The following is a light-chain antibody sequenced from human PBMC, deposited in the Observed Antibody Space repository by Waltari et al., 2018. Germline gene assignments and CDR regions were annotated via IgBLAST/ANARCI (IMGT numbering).Light chain of an antibody. CDR1: QSISRF. Sequence: EIMLTQSPGTLSLSPGERATLSCRASQSISRFLAWYQQTPGQAPRLLIYDASSRATGIPDRFSGSGSGTDFSLTISRLEPEDIAVYYCQKYGSLPATFGQGTKVEIK. CDR3: QKYGSLPAT. J-gene: IGKJ1*01. CDR2: DAS. V-gene: IGKV3-20*01.